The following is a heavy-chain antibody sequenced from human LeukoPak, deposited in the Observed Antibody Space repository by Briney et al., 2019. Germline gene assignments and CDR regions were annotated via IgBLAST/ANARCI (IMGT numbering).Heavy chain of an antibody. V-gene: IGHV3-66*01. Sequence: GGSLRLSCAASGFTVSTNYMTWVCQAPGKGLEWVSVIYSGGSTYYADSVKGRFTISRDNSKNTLYLQMNSLRAEDTAVYYCARTSYGSGSYSDYWGQGTLVTVSS. CDR1: GFTVSTNY. D-gene: IGHD3-10*01. CDR3: ARTSYGSGSYSDY. J-gene: IGHJ4*02. CDR2: IYSGGST.